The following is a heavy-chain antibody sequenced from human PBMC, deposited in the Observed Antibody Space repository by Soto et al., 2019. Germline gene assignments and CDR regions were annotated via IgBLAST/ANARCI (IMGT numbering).Heavy chain of an antibody. CDR3: ARQRYCSSTSCRGDWFDP. CDR2: MYYSGST. D-gene: IGHD2-2*01. J-gene: IGHJ5*02. Sequence: SETLSLTCTVAGGSISSGGYYWGWIRKPPGKGLEWIGSMYYSGSTYYNPSLKSRVTISVDTSKNQFSLKLSSVTAADTAVYYCARQRYCSSTSCRGDWFDPWGQGTLVTVSS. CDR1: GGSISSGGYY. V-gene: IGHV4-39*01.